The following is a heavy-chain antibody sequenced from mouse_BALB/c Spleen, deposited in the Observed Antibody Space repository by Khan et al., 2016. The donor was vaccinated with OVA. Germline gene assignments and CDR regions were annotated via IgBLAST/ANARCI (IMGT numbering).Heavy chain of an antibody. Sequence: QVQLQQSGAELARPGASVKLSCKASGYTFTDYYINWVKQRTGQGLEWIGEISPGSGDTYYNEKFKGKATLTADKSSTTAYMQLSSLTSEAFTVYFCARRNYFGYPFAYWGQGTLVTVSA. D-gene: IGHD1-2*01. CDR1: GYTFTDYY. CDR3: ARRNYFGYPFAY. CDR2: ISPGSGDT. V-gene: IGHV1-77*01. J-gene: IGHJ3*01.